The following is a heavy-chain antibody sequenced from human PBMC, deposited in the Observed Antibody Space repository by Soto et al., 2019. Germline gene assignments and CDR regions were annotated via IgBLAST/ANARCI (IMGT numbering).Heavy chain of an antibody. CDR3: SRDPYRVSLGKGPYYYFYAMDV. CDR1: GFTFGDYA. CDR2: IRSKAYGGTT. Sequence: GGSLRLSCTASGFTFGDYAMSWFRQAPGKGLEWVGFIRSKAYGGTTEYAASVKGRFTISRDDSKSIAYLQMNSLKTEDTAVYYCSRDPYRVSLGKGPYYYFYAMDVWGKGTAGAVSS. V-gene: IGHV3-49*03. D-gene: IGHD3-16*02. J-gene: IGHJ6*04.